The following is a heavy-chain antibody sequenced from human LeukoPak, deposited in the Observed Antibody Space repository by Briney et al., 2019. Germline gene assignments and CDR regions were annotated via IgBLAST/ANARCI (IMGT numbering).Heavy chain of an antibody. V-gene: IGHV3-7*01. Sequence: GGSLRLSCAASGFTSSSYWMSWVRQAPGKGLEWVANIKQDGSEKYYVDSVKGRFTISRDNAKNSLYPQMNSLRAEDTAVYYCARDRGSSGWYEFDYWGQGTLVTVSS. CDR2: IKQDGSEK. J-gene: IGHJ4*02. D-gene: IGHD6-19*01. CDR1: GFTSSSYW. CDR3: ARDRGSSGWYEFDY.